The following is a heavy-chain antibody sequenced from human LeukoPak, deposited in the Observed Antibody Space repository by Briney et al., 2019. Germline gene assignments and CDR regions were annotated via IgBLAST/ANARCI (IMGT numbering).Heavy chain of an antibody. J-gene: IGHJ4*02. CDR3: AKYSGSYFY. CDR2: IYYSGST. V-gene: IGHV4-39*07. CDR1: GGSISSSSYY. D-gene: IGHD1-26*01. Sequence: SETLSLTCTVSGGSISSSSYYWGWIRQPPGKGLEWIGSIYYSGSTYYNPSLKSRVTISVDTSKNQFSLRLSSVTAADTAVYYCAKYSGSYFYWGQGTLVTVSS.